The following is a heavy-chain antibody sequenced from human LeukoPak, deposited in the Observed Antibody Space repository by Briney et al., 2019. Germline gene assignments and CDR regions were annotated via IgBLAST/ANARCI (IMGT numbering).Heavy chain of an antibody. CDR1: GVSISGYY. J-gene: IGHJ4*02. D-gene: IGHD3-10*01. Sequence: SETLSLTCPVSGVSISGYYWSWIRQPPGKGLEWIGYIYHSGSTDYNPLLKSRVTISVDTSEKQLSLKLTSVTAADTAVYYCAREGGIWFGEFPYFDYWGRGTLVTVSS. CDR3: AREGGIWFGEFPYFDY. V-gene: IGHV4-59*01. CDR2: IYHSGST.